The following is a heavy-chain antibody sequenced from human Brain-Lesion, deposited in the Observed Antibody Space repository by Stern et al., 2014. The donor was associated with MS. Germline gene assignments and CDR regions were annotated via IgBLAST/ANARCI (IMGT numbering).Heavy chain of an antibody. V-gene: IGHV4-61*02. CDR1: GGSISSGGYY. CDR3: ARGRVVPGFQYYATDV. Sequence: VQLEESGPGLVKPSQTLSLSCTVSGGSISSGGYYWSWIRQPAGKGLEWIGRIFNHGSTRHNPPPKSPGTISIDTFNKHLSLRLNSMTAADTAVYYCARGRVVPGFQYYATDVWGQGTTVIVSS. CDR2: IFNHGST. D-gene: IGHD2-2*01. J-gene: IGHJ6*02.